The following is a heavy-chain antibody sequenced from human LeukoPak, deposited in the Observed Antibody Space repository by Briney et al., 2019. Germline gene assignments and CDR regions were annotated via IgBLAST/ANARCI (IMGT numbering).Heavy chain of an antibody. V-gene: IGHV4-34*01. CDR1: SGSFSDYF. J-gene: IGHJ6*03. Sequence: SETLSLTCAVTSGSFSDYFWSWIRQPPGKGLEWIAEINHIGDINYNPSLESRVTISVDMSRNQFSLKLSSVTAADTAVYYCARKGAATDAAYYFFYMDVWGKGTAVTVSS. CDR3: ARKGAATDAAYYFFYMDV. CDR2: INHIGDI. D-gene: IGHD6-13*01.